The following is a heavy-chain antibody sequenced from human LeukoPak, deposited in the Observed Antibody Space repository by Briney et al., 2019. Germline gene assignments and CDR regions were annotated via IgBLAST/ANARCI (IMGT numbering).Heavy chain of an antibody. CDR1: GGSISSSTYC. CDR2: MYHSGST. CDR3: ARDRVRGNSNPFFDY. D-gene: IGHD4-11*01. Sequence: PSETLSLTCTVSGGSISSSTYCWSWVRQPPGKGLEWIGCMYHSGSTNYDPSLKSRVTISVDTSKNQFSLKLSSVTAADTAVYYCARDRVRGNSNPFFDYWGQGTLVTVSS. J-gene: IGHJ4*02. V-gene: IGHV4-39*07.